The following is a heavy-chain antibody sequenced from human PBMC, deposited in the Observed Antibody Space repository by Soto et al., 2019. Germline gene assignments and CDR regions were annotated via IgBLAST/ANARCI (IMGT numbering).Heavy chain of an antibody. CDR2: IYYSGST. J-gene: IGHJ5*02. CDR1: GGSISSGGYY. V-gene: IGHV4-31*03. CDR3: ARAPRFRPNNWFDP. D-gene: IGHD3-3*01. Sequence: QVQLQESGPGLVKPSQTLSLTCTVSGGSISSGGYYWSWIRQHPGKGLEWIGYIYYSGSTYYNPSLKSRVTISVDTSKNQFTLKLSSVTAADTAVYYCARAPRFRPNNWFDPWGQGTLVTVSS.